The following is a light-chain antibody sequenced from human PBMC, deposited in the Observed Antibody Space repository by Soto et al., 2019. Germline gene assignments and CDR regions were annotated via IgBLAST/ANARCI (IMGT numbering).Light chain of an antibody. J-gene: IGKJ2*02. Sequence: DIQMTQSPSSLSASVGDRVTITCRASQSISSYLNWYQQKPGKAPKLLIYAACSLQSGVPSRFSGSRSGTDFTLTISSLQRVDLATYYCQQSYSTPCTFGQGTKLEIK. CDR2: AAC. CDR1: QSISSY. CDR3: QQSYSTPCT. V-gene: IGKV1-39*01.